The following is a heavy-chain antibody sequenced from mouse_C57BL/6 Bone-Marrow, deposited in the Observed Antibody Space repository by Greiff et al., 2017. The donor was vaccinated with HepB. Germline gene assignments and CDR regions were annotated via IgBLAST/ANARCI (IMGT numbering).Heavy chain of an antibody. CDR2: NYPGSGNT. V-gene: IGHV1-66*01. CDR1: GYSFTSYY. CDR3: ARRGVYYGYLFAY. Sequence: VQRVESGPELVKPGASVKISCKASGYSFTSYYIHWVKQRPGQGLGWIGWNYPGSGNTKYNEKFKGKATLTADTSSSTAYMQLSSLTSEDSAVYYCARRGVYYGYLFAYWGQGTLVTVSA. J-gene: IGHJ3*01. D-gene: IGHD2-2*01.